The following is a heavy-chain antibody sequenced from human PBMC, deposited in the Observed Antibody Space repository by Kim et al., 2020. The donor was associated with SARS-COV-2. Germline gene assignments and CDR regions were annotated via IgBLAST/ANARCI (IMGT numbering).Heavy chain of an antibody. CDR3: AREAAIRYSSSWYPTDAFDI. V-gene: IGHV3-30*04. Sequence: GGSLRLSCAASGFTFSSYAMHWVRQAPGKGLEWVAVISYDGSNKYYADSVKGRFTISRDNSKNTLYLQMNSLRAEDTAVYYCAREAAIRYSSSWYPTDAFDIWGQGTRVTVAS. CDR2: ISYDGSNK. D-gene: IGHD6-13*01. CDR1: GFTFSSYA. J-gene: IGHJ3*02.